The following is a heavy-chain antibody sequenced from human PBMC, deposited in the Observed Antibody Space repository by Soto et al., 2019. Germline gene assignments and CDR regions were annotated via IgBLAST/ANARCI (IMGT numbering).Heavy chain of an antibody. CDR1: GGSISSGGYY. D-gene: IGHD6-13*01. J-gene: IGHJ3*02. CDR2: IYYSGST. V-gene: IGHV4-31*03. Sequence: QVQLQESGPGLVKPSQTLSLTCTVSGGSISSGGYYWSWIRQHPGKGLEWIGYIYYSGSTYYNPSLKRRFTISVDTSKNQFSLKLSSVTPADTAVYYCASPKYSSSWSGFAFDIWGQGTMVTVSS. CDR3: ASPKYSSSWSGFAFDI.